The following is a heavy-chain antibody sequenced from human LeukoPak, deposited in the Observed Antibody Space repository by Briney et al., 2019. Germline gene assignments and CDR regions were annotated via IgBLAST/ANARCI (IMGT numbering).Heavy chain of an antibody. V-gene: IGHV3-21*01. Sequence: GGSLRLSCAASGFTLSSYSMNWVRQAPGKGLEWVSSISSSSSYIYYADSVKGRFTISRDNAKNSLYLQMNSLRAEDTAVYYCARDYYDSSGPAYYYYGMDVWGQGTTVTVSS. D-gene: IGHD3-22*01. CDR2: ISSSSSYI. J-gene: IGHJ6*02. CDR1: GFTLSSYS. CDR3: ARDYYDSSGPAYYYYGMDV.